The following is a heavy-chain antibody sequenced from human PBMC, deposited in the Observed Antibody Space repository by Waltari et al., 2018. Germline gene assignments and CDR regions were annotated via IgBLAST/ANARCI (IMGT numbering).Heavy chain of an antibody. CDR1: GFTFTHAW. CDR3: ATGTMTLVTPFF. V-gene: IGHV3-15*07. J-gene: IGHJ4*02. D-gene: IGHD4-17*01. CDR2: IKTRTDGETT. Sequence: EVQLVESGGGLVKPGGSLRLSCAASGFTFTHAWMNWVRQAPGRGLEWVGRIKTRTDGETTDYAASVKDRFTISRDDSKNTVYLQLTGLKTEDTAVYYCATGTMTLVTPFFWGQGTLVTVSS.